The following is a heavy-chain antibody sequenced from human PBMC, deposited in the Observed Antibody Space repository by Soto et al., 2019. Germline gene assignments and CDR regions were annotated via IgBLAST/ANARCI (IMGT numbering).Heavy chain of an antibody. D-gene: IGHD3-10*01. CDR1: GGSFSGYY. CDR2: INHSGST. CDR3: ARGHLYYYGSGTYYNRHGYYYYGMDV. V-gene: IGHV4-34*01. Sequence: SETLSLTCAVYGGSFSGYYWSWIRQPPGKGLEWIGEINHSGSTNYNPSLKSRVTTSVDTSKNQFSLKLSSVTAADTAVYYCARGHLYYYGSGTYYNRHGYYYYGMDVWGQGTTVTVSS. J-gene: IGHJ6*02.